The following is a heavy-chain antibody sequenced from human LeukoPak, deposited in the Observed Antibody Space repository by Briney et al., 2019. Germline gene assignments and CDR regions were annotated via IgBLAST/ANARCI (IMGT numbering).Heavy chain of an antibody. V-gene: IGHV3-48*02. J-gene: IGHJ4*02. CDR3: ARDPSISWGCFDY. CDR2: IDTTSSTI. CDR1: GFTLSSYW. Sequence: PGGSLRLSCAGSGFTLSSYWMFWVRQAPGKGLEWVSYIDTTSSTIYYADSVKGRFTISRDNAKDSVYLQMNSLRDEDTALYYCARDPSISWGCFDYWGQGALVTVSS. D-gene: IGHD2-8*02.